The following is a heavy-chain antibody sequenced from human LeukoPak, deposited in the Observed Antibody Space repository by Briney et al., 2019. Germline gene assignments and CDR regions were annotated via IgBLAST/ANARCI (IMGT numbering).Heavy chain of an antibody. V-gene: IGHV4-4*07. CDR2: IYTSGST. J-gene: IGHJ4*02. D-gene: IGHD1-26*01. Sequence: SETLSLTCTVSGGSISSYYWSWIRQPAGKGLEWIGRIYTSGSTNYNPSLKSRVTMSVDTSKNQFSLKLSSVTAADTAVYYCVRDLGVGATPASDYYFDYWGQGTLVTVSS. CDR1: GGSISSYY. CDR3: VRDLGVGATPASDYYFDY.